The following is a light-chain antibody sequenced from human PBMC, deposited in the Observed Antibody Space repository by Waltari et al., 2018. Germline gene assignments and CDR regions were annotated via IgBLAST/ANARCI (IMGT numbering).Light chain of an antibody. J-gene: IGKJ1*01. CDR2: WSS. Sequence: DIVMTLSPDSLAVSMGERATINCKSSQTVLHSSDTKNYVAWYQQKPGQPPKLLIYWSSTRESGVPDRFSGSGSGTDFTLTISSLQAEDVAVYYCHQYSSTPWTFGQGTKVEVK. V-gene: IGKV4-1*01. CDR3: HQYSSTPWT. CDR1: QTVLHSSDTKNY.